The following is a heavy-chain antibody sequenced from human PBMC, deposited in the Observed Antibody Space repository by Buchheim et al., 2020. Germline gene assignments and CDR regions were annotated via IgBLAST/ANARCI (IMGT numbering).Heavy chain of an antibody. J-gene: IGHJ5*02. CDR2: IKQDGSEK. V-gene: IGHV3-7*01. CDR1: GFTFSSYW. CDR3: ARDHGAMIVVVTLRGGWFDP. Sequence: EVQLVESGGGLVQPGGSLRLSCAASGFTFSSYWISWVRQAPGKGLEWVANIKQDGSEKYYVDSVKGRFTISSDNAKNSLYLQMNSLRAEDTAMYYCARDHGAMIVVVTLRGGWFDPWGQGTL. D-gene: IGHD3-22*01.